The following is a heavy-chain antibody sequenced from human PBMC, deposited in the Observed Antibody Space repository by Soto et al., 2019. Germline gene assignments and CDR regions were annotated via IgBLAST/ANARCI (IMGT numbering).Heavy chain of an antibody. Sequence: PGGSLRLSCAASGFMFSGFGMHWVRQAPGKGLQWVAGISKDGSKKYYADSVKGRFTISRDNSKKTLFLQMNSLRAEDTAVYFCANPSGYYFGLGSHDEASDMWGQGTLVTVSS. CDR1: GFMFSGFG. CDR2: ISKDGSKK. CDR3: ANPSGYYFGLGSHDEASDM. D-gene: IGHD3-10*01. J-gene: IGHJ3*02. V-gene: IGHV3-30*18.